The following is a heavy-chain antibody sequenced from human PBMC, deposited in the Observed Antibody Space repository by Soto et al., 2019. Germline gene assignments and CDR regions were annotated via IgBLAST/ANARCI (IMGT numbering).Heavy chain of an antibody. V-gene: IGHV1-18*04. CDR3: AREGYCSGGSCSWYYYYRMDV. CDR2: ISAYNGNT. CDR1: GYTFTSYG. D-gene: IGHD2-15*01. Sequence: ASVKVSCKASGYTFTSYGISWVRQAPGQGLEWMGWISAYNGNTNYAQKLQGRVTMTTDTSTSTAYMELRSLRSDDTAVYYCAREGYCSGGSCSWYYYYRMDVWGQGTTVTVSS. J-gene: IGHJ6*02.